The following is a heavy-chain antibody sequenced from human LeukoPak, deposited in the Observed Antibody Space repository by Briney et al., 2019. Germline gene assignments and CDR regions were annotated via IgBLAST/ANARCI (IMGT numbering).Heavy chain of an antibody. CDR3: AVGSLGSGLLDY. CDR2: ISGSGGST. CDR1: GFTFSSYA. D-gene: IGHD5-18*01. J-gene: IGHJ4*02. V-gene: IGHV3-23*01. Sequence: GGSLRLSCAASGFTFSSYAMSWVRQAPGKGLEWVSAISGSGGSTYYADSVKGRFTISRDNSKNTLYLQMNSLRAEDTAVYYCAVGSLGSGLLDYWGQGTLVTVSS.